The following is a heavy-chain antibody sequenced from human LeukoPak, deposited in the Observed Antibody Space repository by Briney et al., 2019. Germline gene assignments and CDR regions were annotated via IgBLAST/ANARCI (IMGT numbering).Heavy chain of an antibody. CDR2: ISYDGSKK. D-gene: IGHD2-15*01. J-gene: IGHJ4*02. CDR1: VFTFSSYA. Sequence: GRALSLSCASCVFTFSSYAMHWVRQAPGKGREGVAVISYDGSKKYYADSLRGRLTISRDNSKNTLYVQMTSLRAEDTAVYYCARHDRYCSGASCFARSHNFDYWGQGTLVTVSS. CDR3: ARHDRYCSGASCFARSHNFDY. V-gene: IGHV3-30*04.